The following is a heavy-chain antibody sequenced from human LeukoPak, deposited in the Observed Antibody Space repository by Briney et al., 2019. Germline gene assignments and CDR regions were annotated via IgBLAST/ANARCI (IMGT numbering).Heavy chain of an antibody. CDR2: IYTSGST. D-gene: IGHD3-10*01. CDR1: GGSISSYY. Sequence: SETLSLTCTVSGGSISSYYWSWIRQPAGKGLGWIGRIYTSGSTNYNPSLKSRVTMSVDTSKNQFSLKLSSVTAADTAVYYCARDARRSVRGVIYYYGMDVWGQGTTVTVSS. V-gene: IGHV4-4*07. CDR3: ARDARRSVRGVIYYYGMDV. J-gene: IGHJ6*02.